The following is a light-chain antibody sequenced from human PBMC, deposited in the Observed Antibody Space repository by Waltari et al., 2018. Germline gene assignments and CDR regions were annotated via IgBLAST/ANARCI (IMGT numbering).Light chain of an antibody. J-gene: IGKJ1*01. Sequence: AIRMTQSPSSLSASTGDRVTITCRASQSVSTYLAWYQQKPGKAPKRRIYAASTLQRGVPSRFSGSGSGTDFTLSISCLQSEDFATYYCQQYYDYLRTFGQGTKVEIK. CDR2: AAS. CDR3: QQYYDYLRT. V-gene: IGKV1-8*01. CDR1: QSVSTY.